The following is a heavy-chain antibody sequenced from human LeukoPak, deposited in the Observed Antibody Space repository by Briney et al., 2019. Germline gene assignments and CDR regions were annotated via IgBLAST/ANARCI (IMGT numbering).Heavy chain of an antibody. J-gene: IGHJ4*02. Sequence: GGSLRLSCAASGFTFSSYEMNCVRQAPGKGLEWVSYINSGGSTLYYADSVKGRFTISRDNAKNSLYLQMNSLRAEDTAVYYCARIHNLGILAHFDYWGQGTVVTVSS. CDR2: INSGGSTL. CDR3: ARIHNLGILAHFDY. D-gene: IGHD1-1*01. CDR1: GFTFSSYE. V-gene: IGHV3-48*03.